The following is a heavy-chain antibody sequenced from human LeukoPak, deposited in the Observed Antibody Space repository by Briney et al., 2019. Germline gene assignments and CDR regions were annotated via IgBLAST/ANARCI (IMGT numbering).Heavy chain of an antibody. CDR2: IYYSGST. D-gene: IGHD1-26*01. CDR1: GGSISSYY. CDR3: ARAVVGATGGAFDI. J-gene: IGHJ3*02. V-gene: IGHV4-59*01. Sequence: SETLSLTCTVSGGSISSYYWSWIRQPPGKGLEWIGYIYYSGSTNYSPSLKSRVTISVDTSKNQFSLKLSSVTAADTAVYYCARAVVGATGGAFDIWGQGTMVTVSS.